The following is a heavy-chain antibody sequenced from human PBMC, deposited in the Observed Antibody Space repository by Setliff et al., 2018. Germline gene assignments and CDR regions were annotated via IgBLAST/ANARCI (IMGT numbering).Heavy chain of an antibody. V-gene: IGHV4-39*01. CDR1: GDSLSSGTQY. CDR2: INYSGST. CDR3: AKVDIDYIMTRDNTWQYLFYMDV. D-gene: IGHD5-12*01. Sequence: SETLSLTCSVLGDSLSSGTQYWAWIRQPPGKGLEWIGNINYSGSTYYNPSLKSRVTMSVDASKNQVSLKVTSVTAEDTAVYYCAKVDIDYIMTRDNTWQYLFYMDVWGRGTTVTVPS. J-gene: IGHJ6*03.